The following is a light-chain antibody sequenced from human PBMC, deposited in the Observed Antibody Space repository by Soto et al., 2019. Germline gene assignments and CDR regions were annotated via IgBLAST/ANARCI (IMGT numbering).Light chain of an antibody. V-gene: IGKV1-12*01. CDR3: QQANSFPLT. CDR2: AAS. J-gene: IGKJ4*01. CDR1: RGISSW. Sequence: DIQMTQSPSSVSASVGDRVTITCRASRGISSWLAWYQQKPGKAPKLLIYAASSSQSGVPSRFSGSGSGTDFTLTISSLQPEDFATYYCQQANSFPLTFGGGTKVDIK.